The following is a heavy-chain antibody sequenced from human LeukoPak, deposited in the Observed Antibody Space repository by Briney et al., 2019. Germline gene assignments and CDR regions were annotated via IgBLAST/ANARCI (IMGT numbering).Heavy chain of an antibody. Sequence: SETLSLTCTVSGGSISSYYWSWIRQPPGKGLEWIGYIYYSGSTNYNPSLKSRVTISVDTSRNQFSLKLSSVTAADTAVYYCARRAYSYYFDYWGQGTLVTVSS. J-gene: IGHJ4*02. D-gene: IGHD2-21*01. CDR2: IYYSGST. CDR1: GGSISSYY. CDR3: ARRAYSYYFDY. V-gene: IGHV4-59*01.